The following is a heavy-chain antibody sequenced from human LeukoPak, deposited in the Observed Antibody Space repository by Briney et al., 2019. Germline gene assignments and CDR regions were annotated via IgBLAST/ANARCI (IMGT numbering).Heavy chain of an antibody. CDR3: ARGGGRITGTTFDY. V-gene: IGHV1-69*04. CDR2: IIPILGIA. D-gene: IGHD1-20*01. Sequence: SVKVSCKASGGTFSSYAISWVRQAPGQGLEWMGRIIPILGIADYAQKFQGRVTITADKSTSTAYMELSSLRSEDTAVYYCARGGGRITGTTFDYWGQGTLVTVSS. CDR1: GGTFSSYA. J-gene: IGHJ4*02.